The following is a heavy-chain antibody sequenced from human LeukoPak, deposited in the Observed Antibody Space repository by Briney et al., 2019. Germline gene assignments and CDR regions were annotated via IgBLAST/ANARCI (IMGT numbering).Heavy chain of an antibody. J-gene: IGHJ4*02. CDR2: INHSGST. CDR1: GGSFTGYF. Sequence: PSETLSLTCAVYGGSFTGYFLSWIRQPPGKGLEWLGEINHSGSTNYNPSLKSRVTISVDTSKNQFSLKLSSVTAADTAVYYCARHQADPGLIVVVINPFDYWGQGTLVTVSS. D-gene: IGHD3-22*01. V-gene: IGHV4-34*01. CDR3: ARHQADPGLIVVVINPFDY.